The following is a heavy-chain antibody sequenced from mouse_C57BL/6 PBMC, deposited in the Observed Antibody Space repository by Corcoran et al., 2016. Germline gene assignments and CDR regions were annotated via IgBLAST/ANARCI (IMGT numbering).Heavy chain of an antibody. CDR2: INNYSGVP. CDR3: ASSAGNFDY. CDR1: GYTLTTYG. D-gene: IGHD4-1*01. Sequence: QIQLVLSGPELKKPGETVKISCKASGYTLTTYGMSWVKQAPGKGLKWMGWINNYSGVPTYADDFKGRFAFSLITSASTAYLQINNLKNEDTATYFCASSAGNFDYWGQGTTLTVSS. J-gene: IGHJ2*01. V-gene: IGHV9-3*01.